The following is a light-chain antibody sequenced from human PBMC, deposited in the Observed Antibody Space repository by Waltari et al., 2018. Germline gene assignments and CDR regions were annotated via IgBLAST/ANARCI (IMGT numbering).Light chain of an antibody. Sequence: TAPKLLIHDVTRRPSGVPDRFSGSRSGNTASLTISGLQAEDEADYYCCSYTGGYTWVFGGGTKLTVL. V-gene: IGLV2-11*01. CDR3: CSYTGGYTWV. J-gene: IGLJ3*02. CDR2: DVT.